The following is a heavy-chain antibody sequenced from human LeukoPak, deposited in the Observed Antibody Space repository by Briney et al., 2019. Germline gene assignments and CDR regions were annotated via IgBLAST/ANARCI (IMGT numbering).Heavy chain of an antibody. CDR1: GVSITSYY. J-gene: IGHJ3*02. Sequence: SETLSLTCTVSGVSITSYYWSWIRQPPGKGLEWIGFIYYSGSTNYNPSLKSRVTISGDTSKNQFSLKLCSVTAADTAVYYCARARLALYWGAFDIWGQGTMVTVSS. CDR2: IYYSGST. D-gene: IGHD2-15*01. V-gene: IGHV4-59*13. CDR3: ARARLALYWGAFDI.